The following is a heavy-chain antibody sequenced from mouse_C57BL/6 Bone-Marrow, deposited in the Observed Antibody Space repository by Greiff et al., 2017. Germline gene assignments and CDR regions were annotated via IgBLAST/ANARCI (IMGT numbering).Heavy chain of an antibody. CDR2: INLGRGGT. J-gene: IGHJ3*01. V-gene: IGHV1-54*01. Sequence: QVQLQQSGAELVRPGTSVKVSCKASGYAFTNYLIEWVKQRPGQGLEWIGVINLGRGGTAYNEKFKGKATLTADKSSSTAYRQLISLTSEDSAVDFGARDGTTPVGFAYWGQGTLVTVSA. CDR1: GYAFTNYL. D-gene: IGHD1-1*01. CDR3: ARDGTTPVGFAY.